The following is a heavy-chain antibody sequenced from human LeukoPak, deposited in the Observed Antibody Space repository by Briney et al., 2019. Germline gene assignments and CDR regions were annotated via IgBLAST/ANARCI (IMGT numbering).Heavy chain of an antibody. V-gene: IGHV4-4*07. D-gene: IGHD3-22*01. CDR3: ARDAYYYDGSGYYVVDY. J-gene: IGHJ4*02. CDR2: IYTSGST. Sequence: PSETLSLTCTVSGGSISSYYWSWIRQPAGKGLEWIGRIYTSGSTYYNPSLKSRVTMSVDTSKNQFSLKLSSETDADTAVYYCARDAYYYDGSGYYVVDYWGQGTLVTVSS. CDR1: GGSISSYY.